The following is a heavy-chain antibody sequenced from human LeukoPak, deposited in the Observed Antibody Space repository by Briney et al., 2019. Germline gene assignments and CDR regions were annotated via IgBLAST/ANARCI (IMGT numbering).Heavy chain of an antibody. CDR3: AREDPQTTVPEGMDV. D-gene: IGHD4-17*01. V-gene: IGHV4-59*01. CDR2: IYYSGTT. CDR1: GGSISHYY. Sequence: SETLSLTYTVSGGSISHYYWSWIRQSPGKGLEWIGYIYYSGTTNYNPSLKSRVTISVDTSRNQFSLQLRSVTAADTAVYCCAREDPQTTVPEGMDVWGQGTTVIVSS. J-gene: IGHJ6*02.